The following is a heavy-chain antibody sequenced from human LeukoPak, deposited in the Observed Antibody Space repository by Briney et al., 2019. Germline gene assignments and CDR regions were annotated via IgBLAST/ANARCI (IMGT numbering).Heavy chain of an antibody. J-gene: IGHJ4*02. V-gene: IGHV3-74*01. CDR1: GFTFSSYW. CDR2: INSDGSST. Sequence: GGFLRLSCAASGFTFSSYWMHWVRQAPGKGLVWVSRINSDGSSTSYADSVKGRFTISRDNAKNTLYLQMNSLRAEDTAVYYCARERYDILTGYSNFDYWGQGTLVTVSS. CDR3: ARERYDILTGYSNFDY. D-gene: IGHD3-9*01.